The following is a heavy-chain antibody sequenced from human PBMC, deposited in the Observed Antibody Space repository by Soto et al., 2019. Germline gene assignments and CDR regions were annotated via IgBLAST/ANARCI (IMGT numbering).Heavy chain of an antibody. CDR2: IYYSGST. V-gene: IGHV4-39*07. Sequence: SETLSLTCTVSGGSISSSSYYWGWIRQPPGKGLEWIGSIYYSGSTYYNPSLKSRVTISVDTSKNQFSLKLSSVTAADTAVYYCARVRYDSSGYYGSSYYFDYWGQGTLVTVSS. CDR3: ARVRYDSSGYYGSSYYFDY. D-gene: IGHD3-22*01. CDR1: GGSISSSSYY. J-gene: IGHJ4*02.